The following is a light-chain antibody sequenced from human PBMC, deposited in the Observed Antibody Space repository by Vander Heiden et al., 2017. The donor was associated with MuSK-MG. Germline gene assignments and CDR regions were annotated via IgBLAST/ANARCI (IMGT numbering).Light chain of an antibody. CDR1: QSLSSGY. CDR3: QQDGYSPRT. Sequence: EVVLTQSPGTLSLSPGERATLSCRASQSLSSGYLAWYQQKPGQAPRLLIYHASTRATGIPDRFRGSDSGTDFTLTISRLEPEDFAVYYCQQDGYSPRTFGQGTKVEIK. V-gene: IGKV3-20*01. J-gene: IGKJ1*01. CDR2: HAS.